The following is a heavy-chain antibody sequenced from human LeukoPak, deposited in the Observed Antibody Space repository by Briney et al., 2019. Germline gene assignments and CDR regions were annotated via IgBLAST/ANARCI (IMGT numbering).Heavy chain of an antibody. CDR2: IYTSGST. J-gene: IGHJ6*03. CDR1: GGSISSYY. CDR3: ARDIVVVPAAILEVYYYYMDV. Sequence: SETLSLTCTVYGGSISSYYWSWIRQPAGKGLEWIGRIYTSGSTNYNPSLKSRVTMSVDTSKNQFSLKLSSATAADTAVYYCARDIVVVPAAILEVYYYYMDVWGKGTTVTVSS. V-gene: IGHV4-4*07. D-gene: IGHD2-2*02.